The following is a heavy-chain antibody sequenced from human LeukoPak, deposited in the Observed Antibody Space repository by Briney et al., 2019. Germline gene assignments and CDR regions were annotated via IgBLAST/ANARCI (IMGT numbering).Heavy chain of an antibody. CDR2: ISSSGSTI. D-gene: IGHD3-10*01. Sequence: PGGSLRLSCAASGFTFSSYEMNWVRQAPGKGLEWVSYISSSGSTIYYADSVKGRFTISRDNSKNTLYLQMNSLRAEDTAVYYCAKAGYRGYYYGMDVWGQGTTVTVSS. V-gene: IGHV3-48*03. CDR1: GFTFSSYE. CDR3: AKAGYRGYYYGMDV. J-gene: IGHJ6*02.